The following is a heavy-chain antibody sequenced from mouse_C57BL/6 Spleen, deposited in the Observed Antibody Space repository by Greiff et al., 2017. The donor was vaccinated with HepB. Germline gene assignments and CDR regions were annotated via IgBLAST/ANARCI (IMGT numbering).Heavy chain of an antibody. CDR1: GYSITSGYY. V-gene: IGHV3-6*01. D-gene: IGHD2-10*02. CDR2: ISYDGSN. J-gene: IGHJ4*01. Sequence: ESGPGLVKPSQSLSLTCSVTGYSITSGYYWNWIRQFPGNKLEWMGYISYDGSNNYNPSLKNRISITRDTSKNQFFLKLNSVTTEDTATYYCAREGSMGGYYAMDYWGQGTSVTVSS. CDR3: AREGSMGGYYAMDY.